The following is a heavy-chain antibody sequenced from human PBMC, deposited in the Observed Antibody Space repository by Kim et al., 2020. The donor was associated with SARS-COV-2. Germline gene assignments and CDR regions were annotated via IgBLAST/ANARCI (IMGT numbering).Heavy chain of an antibody. CDR3: ARGGLPAATDFDY. J-gene: IGHJ4*02. D-gene: IGHD2-15*01. V-gene: IGHV4-59*09. Sequence: YNPSLKSRVTISVDTSKNQFSLTVSSVTAADTAVYYCARGGLPAATDFDYWGQGTLVTVSS.